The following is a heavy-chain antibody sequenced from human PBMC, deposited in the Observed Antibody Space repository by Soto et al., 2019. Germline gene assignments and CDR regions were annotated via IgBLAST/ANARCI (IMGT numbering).Heavy chain of an antibody. CDR2: FFSDAER. V-gene: IGHV2-26*01. CDR3: ARMHGDYNYYGLDV. Sequence: SGPTLVNPTETLTLTCSVSGFSLTNGRMGVSWIRQPPGKALEWLAHFFSDAERSYSTSMQSRLNMYKDSSGSQVVLTMTNMAPAETDTYFCARMHGDYNYYGLDVWGHGIAVTVSS. J-gene: IGHJ6*02. CDR1: GFSLTNGRMG. D-gene: IGHD4-17*01.